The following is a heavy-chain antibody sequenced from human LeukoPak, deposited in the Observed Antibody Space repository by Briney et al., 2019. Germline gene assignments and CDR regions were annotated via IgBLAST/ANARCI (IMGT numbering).Heavy chain of an antibody. V-gene: IGHV4-31*11. J-gene: IGHJ4*02. CDR2: IYYSGST. CDR3: AREQNYYDSSGYYYYFDY. Sequence: SETLSLTCAVYGGSFSGYYWSWIRQHPGKGLEWIGYIYYSGSTYYNPSLKSRVTISVDTSKNQFSLKLSSVTAADTAVYYCAREQNYYDSSGYYYYFDYWGQGTLVTVSS. CDR1: GGSFSGYY. D-gene: IGHD3-22*01.